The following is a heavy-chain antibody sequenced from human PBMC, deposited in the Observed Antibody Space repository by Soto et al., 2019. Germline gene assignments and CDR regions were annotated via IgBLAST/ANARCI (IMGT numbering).Heavy chain of an antibody. Sequence: GVLRLSCTGSGFTFGDFGMSWFRQAPGKGLEWLSFIRSKGYGGTTESAASVRGRFITSRDDSKSIAYLQMNSLKTEDTAVYYCASLTSWSQEYYYGMDVWGQGTTVTVSS. J-gene: IGHJ6*02. CDR3: ASLTSWSQEYYYGMDV. D-gene: IGHD2-2*01. CDR1: GFTFGDFG. CDR2: IRSKGYGGTT. V-gene: IGHV3-49*03.